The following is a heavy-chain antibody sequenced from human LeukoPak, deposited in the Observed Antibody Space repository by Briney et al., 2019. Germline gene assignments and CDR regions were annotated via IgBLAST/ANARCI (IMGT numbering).Heavy chain of an antibody. CDR3: ARDGGGDRYSGSYYYYYYYMDV. CDR2: INPNSGGA. CDR1: GYTFTGYY. D-gene: IGHD1-26*01. Sequence: ASVKVSCKASGYTFTGYYMHWVRQAPGQGLEWMGWINPNSGGANYAQKFQGRVTMTRDTSTSTVYMELSSLRSEDTAVYYCARDGGGDRYSGSYYYYYYYMDVWGKGTTVTVSS. V-gene: IGHV1-2*02. J-gene: IGHJ6*03.